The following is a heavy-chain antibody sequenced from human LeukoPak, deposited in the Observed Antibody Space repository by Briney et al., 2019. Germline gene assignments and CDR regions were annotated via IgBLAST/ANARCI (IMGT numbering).Heavy chain of an antibody. CDR3: ARAYYDFWSGYYNFLDY. J-gene: IGHJ4*02. D-gene: IGHD3-3*01. V-gene: IGHV1-2*02. Sequence: GASVKVSCKASGYTFTGYYMHWVRQAPGQGLEWMGWINPNSGGTNYAQKFQGRVTMTRNTSMSTAYMELSSLRSEDTAVYYCARAYYDFWSGYYNFLDYWGQGTLVTVSS. CDR1: GYTFTGYY. CDR2: INPNSGGT.